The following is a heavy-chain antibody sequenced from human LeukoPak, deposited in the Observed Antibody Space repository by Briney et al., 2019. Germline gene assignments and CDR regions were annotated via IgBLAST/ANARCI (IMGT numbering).Heavy chain of an antibody. V-gene: IGHV3-33*06. CDR2: IWYDGSNK. D-gene: IGHD2-21*02. J-gene: IGHJ5*02. CDR3: AKGNSGDCYSNWFDP. CDR1: GFTFSSYG. Sequence: HSGGSLRLSCAASGFTFSSYGMHWVRQAPGKGLEWVAVIWYDGSNKYYADSVKGRFTISRDNSKSTLYLQMNSLRAEDTAVYYCAKGNSGDCYSNWFDPWGQGTLVTVSS.